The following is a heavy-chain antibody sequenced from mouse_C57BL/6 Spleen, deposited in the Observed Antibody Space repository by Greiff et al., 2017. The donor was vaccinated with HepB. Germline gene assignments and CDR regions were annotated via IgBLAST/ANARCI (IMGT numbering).Heavy chain of an antibody. Sequence: QVQLQQSGPELVKPGASVKISCKASGYAFSSSWMNWVKQRPGKGLEWIGRIYPGDGDTNYNGKFKGKATLTADKSSSTAYMQLSSLTSESSAVYFCARPYDGYLSYYAMDYWGQGTSVTVSS. V-gene: IGHV1-82*01. J-gene: IGHJ4*01. CDR3: ARPYDGYLSYYAMDY. D-gene: IGHD2-3*01. CDR2: IYPGDGDT. CDR1: GYAFSSSW.